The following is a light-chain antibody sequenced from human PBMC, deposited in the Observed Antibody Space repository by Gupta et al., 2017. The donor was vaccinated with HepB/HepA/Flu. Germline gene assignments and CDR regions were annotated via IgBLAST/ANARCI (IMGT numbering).Light chain of an antibody. Sequence: SVPAPPPSSSGSPGQRVTISCYEGSSNIENYTANWYQQRPGAAPKLLIYKEDQRPSGVPDRFSGSKSGTSASLAISGLQSEDEAIYYCGAWDDSLNGVVFGGGTKLAVL. CDR3: GAWDDSLNGVV. CDR1: SSNIENYT. V-gene: IGLV1-44*01. CDR2: KED. J-gene: IGLJ2*01.